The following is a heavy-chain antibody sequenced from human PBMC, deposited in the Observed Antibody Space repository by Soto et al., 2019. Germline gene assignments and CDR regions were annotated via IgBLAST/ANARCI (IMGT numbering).Heavy chain of an antibody. CDR1: GFTFSNAW. CDR2: IKSKTDGGTT. J-gene: IGHJ6*02. V-gene: IGHV3-15*01. Sequence: PGGSLRLSCAASGFTFSNAWMSWVRQAPGKGLEWVGRIKSKTDGGTTDYAAPVKGRFTISRDDSKNTLYLQMNSLKTEDTAVYYCTTCSGGSCRSYYYYYGMDVWGQGTTVTVSS. D-gene: IGHD2-15*01. CDR3: TTCSGGSCRSYYYYYGMDV.